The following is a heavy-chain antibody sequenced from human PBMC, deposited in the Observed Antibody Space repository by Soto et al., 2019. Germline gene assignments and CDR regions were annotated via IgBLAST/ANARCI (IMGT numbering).Heavy chain of an antibody. CDR3: TRDLTDTSGWSYYFDY. CDR2: ISTTSSSI. J-gene: IGHJ4*02. V-gene: IGHV3-21*01. CDR1: GFTFSSYD. Sequence: PGGSLRLSCADSGFTFSSYDMSWVRQAPGKGLEWVASISTTSSSISYADSLKGRFTISRENAKNSLYLQMNSLRADDTALYYCTRDLTDTSGWSYYFDYWRQGALVTVSS. D-gene: IGHD6-19*01.